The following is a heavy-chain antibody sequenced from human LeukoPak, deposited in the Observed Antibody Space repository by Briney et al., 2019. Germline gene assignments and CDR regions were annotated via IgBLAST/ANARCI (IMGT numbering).Heavy chain of an antibody. CDR1: GGSFSGYY. V-gene: IGHV4-34*01. CDR2: INHSGST. CDR3: ARRTMVRGVIINYFDY. Sequence: PSETLSLTCAVYGGSFSGYYWSWIRQPPGKGLEWIGEINHSGSTNYNPSLKSRVTISVDTSKNQFSLKLSSVTAADTAVYYCARRTMVRGVIINYFDYWGQGTLVTVSS. J-gene: IGHJ4*02. D-gene: IGHD3-10*01.